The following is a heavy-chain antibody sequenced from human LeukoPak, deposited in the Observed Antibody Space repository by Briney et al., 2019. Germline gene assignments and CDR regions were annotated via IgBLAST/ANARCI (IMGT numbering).Heavy chain of an antibody. V-gene: IGHV3-23*01. Sequence: PGGSLRLSCAASGFTFSNYAMTWVRQTPGKGLEWVSIVSGSGISTYYVDSVKGRFTISRDNAKNSLYLQMNSLRAEDAAVYYCATQMVGATTIDHWGQGTLVTVSS. D-gene: IGHD1-26*01. CDR1: GFTFSNYA. J-gene: IGHJ4*02. CDR3: ATQMVGATTIDH. CDR2: VSGSGIST.